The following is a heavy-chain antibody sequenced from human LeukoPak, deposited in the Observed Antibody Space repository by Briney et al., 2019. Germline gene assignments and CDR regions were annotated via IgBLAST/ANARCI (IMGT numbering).Heavy chain of an antibody. J-gene: IGHJ4*02. CDR3: ARGHSSGWEDY. D-gene: IGHD6-19*01. CDR1: GGSISSGGYY. V-gene: IGHV4-39*07. Sequence: SETLSLTCTVSGGSISSGGYYWSWIRQPPGKGLEWIGEINHSGSTNYNPSLKSRVTISVDTSKNQFSLKLSSVTAADTAVYYCARGHSSGWEDYWGQGTLVTVSS. CDR2: INHSGST.